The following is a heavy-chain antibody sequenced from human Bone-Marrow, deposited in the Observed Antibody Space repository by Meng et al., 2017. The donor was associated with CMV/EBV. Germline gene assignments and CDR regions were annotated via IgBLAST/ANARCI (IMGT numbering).Heavy chain of an antibody. Sequence: GESLKISCAASGFPFSSYSMNWVRQAPGKGLEWVSSISSSSSYIYYADSVKGRFTISRDNAKNSLYLQMNSLRSEDTAVYYCAREAIVVVPAAIADPFDYWGQGTLVTVSS. CDR1: GFPFSSYS. J-gene: IGHJ4*02. CDR3: AREAIVVVPAAIADPFDY. CDR2: ISSSSSYI. V-gene: IGHV3-21*01. D-gene: IGHD2-2*02.